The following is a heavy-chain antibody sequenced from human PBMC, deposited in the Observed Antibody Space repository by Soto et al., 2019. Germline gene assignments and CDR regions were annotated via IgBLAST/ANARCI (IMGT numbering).Heavy chain of an antibody. V-gene: IGHV4-31*03. CDR2: IYYSGST. CDR1: GGSFSSGGYY. J-gene: IGHJ4*02. CDR3: ARVFSSGWYAADY. D-gene: IGHD6-13*01. Sequence: SETLSLTCTVSGGSFSSGGYYWSWIRQHPGKGLEWIGYIYYSGSTYYNPSLKSRVTLSVDTSKNQFSLKLSSVTAADTAVYYCARVFSSGWYAADYWGRGTLVTVSS.